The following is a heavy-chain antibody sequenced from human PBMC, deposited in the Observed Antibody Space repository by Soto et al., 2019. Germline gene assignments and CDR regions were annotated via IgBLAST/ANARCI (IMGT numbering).Heavy chain of an antibody. J-gene: IGHJ6*02. CDR3: ASPADYYGSGSYYENYYYGMDV. Sequence: SVKVSCKVSGGTFSSYAISWVRQAPGQGLEWMGGIIPIFGTANYAQKFQGRVTITADKSTSTAYMELSSLRSEDTAVYYCASPADYYGSGSYYENYYYGMDVWGQGTTVTVSS. CDR2: IIPIFGTA. CDR1: GGTFSSYA. D-gene: IGHD3-10*01. V-gene: IGHV1-69*06.